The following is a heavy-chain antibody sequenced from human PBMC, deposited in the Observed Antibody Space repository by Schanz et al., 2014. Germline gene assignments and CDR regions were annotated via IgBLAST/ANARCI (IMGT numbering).Heavy chain of an antibody. V-gene: IGHV1-69*04. D-gene: IGHD3-22*01. CDR3: AREVGLYDRGWFDP. CDR1: GGTFSTYP. CDR2: IIPSLGLA. J-gene: IGHJ5*02. Sequence: QVQLVQSGAEVKKPGSSMKVSCKASGGTFSTYPINWLRQAPGQGLEWMGRIIPSLGLAKYEQKFQDKVTITADTSTTTAYMELSSLRSEDTAVYYCAREVGLYDRGWFDPWGQGTLVTVSS.